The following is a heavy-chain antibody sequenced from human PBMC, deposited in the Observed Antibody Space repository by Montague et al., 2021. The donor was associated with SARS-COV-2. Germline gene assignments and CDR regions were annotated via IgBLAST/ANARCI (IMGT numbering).Heavy chain of an antibody. CDR3: ARGRTVRGTLRHSEWLTSGAIDI. Sequence: SETLSLTCAVYRGSFSGFFWTWIRQAPGKGLEWIGEITDEGNTNYSSSLKARVAVSVDKSKNHISLALRSVPAADTAVYYCARGRTVRGTLRHSEWLTSGAIDIWGQGTLVTGS. V-gene: IGHV4-34*01. J-gene: IGHJ3*02. D-gene: IGHD3-16*01. CDR1: RGSFSGFF. CDR2: ITDEGNT.